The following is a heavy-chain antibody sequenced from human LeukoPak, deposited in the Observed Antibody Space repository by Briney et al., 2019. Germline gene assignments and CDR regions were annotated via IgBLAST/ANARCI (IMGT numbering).Heavy chain of an antibody. CDR3: ARDPTTVTKGLDI. CDR1: GDSFSSHY. J-gene: IGHJ3*02. V-gene: IGHV4-59*11. Sequence: PSETLSPTCTVSGDSFSSHYWSWVRQPPGRGLEWIGYVSYIGSTNHNPSLKSRVTISVDTSKNQFSLKLSSVTAADTAVYYCARDPTTVTKGLDIWGQGTMVTVSS. CDR2: VSYIGST. D-gene: IGHD4-17*01.